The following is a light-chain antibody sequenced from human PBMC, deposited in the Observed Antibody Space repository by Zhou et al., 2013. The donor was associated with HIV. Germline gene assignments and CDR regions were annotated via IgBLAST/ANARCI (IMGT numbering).Light chain of an antibody. V-gene: IGKV1-39*01. CDR2: AAS. CDR3: QQSNTFLGLT. CDR1: QSISTY. J-gene: IGKJ3*01. Sequence: DIQMTQSPSFLSASVGDRVTITCRASQSISTYLNWYQQKPGKAPNLLIYAASTLHTGVPSRFSGRGSGTDFTLTISSLQPDDFATYFCQQSNTFLGLTFGPGTKVDIK.